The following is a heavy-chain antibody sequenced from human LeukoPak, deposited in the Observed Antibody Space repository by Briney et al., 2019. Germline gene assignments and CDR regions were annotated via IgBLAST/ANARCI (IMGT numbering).Heavy chain of an antibody. V-gene: IGHV4-4*07. CDR3: ARTTEGYCRGRSCYSYYYYMDV. CDR1: GGSISSYY. Sequence: SETLSLTCTVSGGSISSYYWSWIRQPAGKGREWIGRIYTSGSTNYNPSLKSRVTMSVDTSKNQFSLKLSSVTAADTAVYYCARTTEGYCRGRSCYSYYYYMDVWGKGTTVTVSS. CDR2: IYTSGST. J-gene: IGHJ6*03. D-gene: IGHD2-15*01.